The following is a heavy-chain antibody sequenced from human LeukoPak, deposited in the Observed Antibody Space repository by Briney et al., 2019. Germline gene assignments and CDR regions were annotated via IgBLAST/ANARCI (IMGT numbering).Heavy chain of an antibody. CDR3: ARGSAFYDSSGYLSYYFDY. D-gene: IGHD3-22*01. J-gene: IGHJ4*02. CDR2: IIPIFGTA. Sequence: VASVKVSCKASGGTFSSYAISLVRQAPGQGLEWMGGIIPIFGTANYAQKFQGRVTITTDESTSTAYMELSSLRSEDPAVYYCARGSAFYDSSGYLSYYFDYWGQGTLVTVSS. V-gene: IGHV1-69*05. CDR1: GGTFSSYA.